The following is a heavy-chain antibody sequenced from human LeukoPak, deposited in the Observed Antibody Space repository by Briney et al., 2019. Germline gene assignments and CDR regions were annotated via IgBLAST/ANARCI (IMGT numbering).Heavy chain of an antibody. CDR3: ARDSGYSSSSEGDY. V-gene: IGHV3-21*01. CDR1: GFTFSSYS. D-gene: IGHD6-6*01. CDR2: ISGSSSYI. J-gene: IGHJ4*02. Sequence: GGSLRLSCAASGFTFSSYSMNWVRQAPGKGLEWVSSISGSSSYIYYADSVKGRFTISRDNAKNSLYLQMNSLRAEDTAVYYCARDSGYSSSSEGDYWGQGTLVTVSS.